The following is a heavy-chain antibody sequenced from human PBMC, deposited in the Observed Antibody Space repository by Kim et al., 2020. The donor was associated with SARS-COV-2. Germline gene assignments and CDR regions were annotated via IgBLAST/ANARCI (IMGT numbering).Heavy chain of an antibody. CDR1: GFTFSSYS. CDR2: ISSSSSYI. CDR3: ARGQLERIHDAFDI. Sequence: GGSLRLSCAASGFTFSSYSMNWVRQAPGKGLEWVSSISSSSSYIYYADSVKGRFTISRDNAKNSLYLQMNSLRAENTAVYYCARGQLERIHDAFDIWGQGTMVTVSS. D-gene: IGHD1-1*01. V-gene: IGHV3-21*01. J-gene: IGHJ3*02.